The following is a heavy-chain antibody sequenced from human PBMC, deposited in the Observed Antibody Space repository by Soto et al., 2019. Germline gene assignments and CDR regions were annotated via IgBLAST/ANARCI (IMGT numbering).Heavy chain of an antibody. CDR1: GGSISSGGYY. CDR2: IYYSGST. V-gene: IGHV4-31*03. CDR3: ARGNDYDILTGPYS. D-gene: IGHD3-9*01. J-gene: IGHJ4*02. Sequence: SETLSLTCTVSGGSISSGGYYWSWIRQHPGKGLEWIGYIYYSGSTYYNPSLKSRVTISVDTSKNQFSLKLSSVTAADTAVYYCARGNDYDILTGPYSWGQGTLVTVSS.